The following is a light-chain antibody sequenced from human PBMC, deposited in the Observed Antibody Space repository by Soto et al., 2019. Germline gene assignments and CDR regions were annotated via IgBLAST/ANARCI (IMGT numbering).Light chain of an antibody. Sequence: DIQMSQSPSTLSASVGDRLTITCRASQNIETGLAWYQQKPGRAPNLLIYDASILESGISSRFSGSGSGTEFTLTISRLQPDDFATYYCQHYYSYSGTFGQGTKVEVK. CDR2: DAS. CDR3: QHYYSYSGT. CDR1: QNIETG. J-gene: IGKJ1*01. V-gene: IGKV1-5*01.